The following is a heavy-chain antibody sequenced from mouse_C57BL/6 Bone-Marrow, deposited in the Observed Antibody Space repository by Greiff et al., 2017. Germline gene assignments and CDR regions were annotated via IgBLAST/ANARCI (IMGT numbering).Heavy chain of an antibody. J-gene: IGHJ4*01. CDR1: GYTFTSYW. CDR3: ASYTTVVERDYYAMDY. CDR2: IYPGSGST. V-gene: IGHV1-55*01. D-gene: IGHD1-1*01. Sequence: QVHVKQPGAELVKPGASVKMSCKASGYTFTSYWITWVKQRPGQGLEWIGDIYPGSGSTNYNEKFKSKATLTVDTSSSTAYMQLSSLTSEDSAVYYCASYTTVVERDYYAMDYWGQGTSVTVSS.